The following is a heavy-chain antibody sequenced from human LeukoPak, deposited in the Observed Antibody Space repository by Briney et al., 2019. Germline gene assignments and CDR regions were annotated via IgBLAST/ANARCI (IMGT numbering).Heavy chain of an antibody. CDR1: GGSISSGDYY. V-gene: IGHV4-31*11. CDR2: IYYSGST. D-gene: IGHD3-22*01. J-gene: IGHJ4*02. CDR3: AREANYYDSSGYLFDY. Sequence: SETLSLTCAVSGGSISSGDYYWSWIRQPPGKGLEWIGYIYYSGSTYYNPSLKSRVTISVDTSKNQFSLKLSSVTAADTAVYYCAREANYYDSSGYLFDYWGQGTLVTVSS.